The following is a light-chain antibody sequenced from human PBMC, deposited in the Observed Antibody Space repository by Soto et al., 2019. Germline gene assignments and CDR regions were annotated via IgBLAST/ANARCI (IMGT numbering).Light chain of an antibody. J-gene: IGKJ1*01. Sequence: EIVLTQSPGTLSLSPGERATLSCRASQSVGSYLTWFQQKPGQAPTILIHGASSRATGIPDRFSGSGSGTDFTLTISRLEPEDFALYYCQQYGSSPWTFGQGTKAEIK. CDR3: QQYGSSPWT. CDR2: GAS. V-gene: IGKV3-20*01. CDR1: QSVGSY.